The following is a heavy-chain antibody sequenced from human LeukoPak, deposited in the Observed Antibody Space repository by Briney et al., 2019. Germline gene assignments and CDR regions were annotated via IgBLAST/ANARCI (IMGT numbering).Heavy chain of an antibody. D-gene: IGHD3-3*01. V-gene: IGHV1-8*01. J-gene: IGHJ5*02. CDR3: ARDHTGITIFGGSWFDP. Sequence: ASVKVSCKASGYTFTSYDINWVRQASGQGLEWMGWMNPNSGNTGYAQKFQGRVTMTRNTSISTAYMELSSLRSEDTAVYYCARDHTGITIFGGSWFDPWGQGTLVTVSS. CDR1: GYTFTSYD. CDR2: MNPNSGNT.